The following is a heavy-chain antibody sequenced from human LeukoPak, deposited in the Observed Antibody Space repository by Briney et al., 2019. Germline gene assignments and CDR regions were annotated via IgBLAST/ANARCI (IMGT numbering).Heavy chain of an antibody. CDR1: RYTFINYY. V-gene: IGHV1-46*01. D-gene: IGHD3-10*01. J-gene: IGHJ4*02. Sequence: GASVKVSCTASRYTFINYYMHWVRQAPGQGLEWMGIINPSGGSTNYAQKFQGRVTMTRDMSTSTVYMELSSLRSEDTAVYYCARDLASDVLLWFGEPTGDWGQGTLVTVSS. CDR3: ARDLASDVLLWFGEPTGD. CDR2: INPSGGST.